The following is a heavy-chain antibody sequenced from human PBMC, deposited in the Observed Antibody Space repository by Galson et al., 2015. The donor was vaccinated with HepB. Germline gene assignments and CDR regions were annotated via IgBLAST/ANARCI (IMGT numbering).Heavy chain of an antibody. CDR3: ARGAAGYNYFDY. Sequence: SLRLSCAASGFTFSSYWMHWVRQAPGKGLVWVSRINSDGSSTSYADSVKGRFTISRDNAKNTLYLRMNSLRAEDTAVYYCARGAAGYNYFDYWGQGTLVTVSS. CDR2: INSDGSST. J-gene: IGHJ4*02. D-gene: IGHD5-24*01. CDR1: GFTFSSYW. V-gene: IGHV3-74*01.